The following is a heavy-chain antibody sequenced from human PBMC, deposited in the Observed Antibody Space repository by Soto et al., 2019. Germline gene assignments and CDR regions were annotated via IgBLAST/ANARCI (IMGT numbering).Heavy chain of an antibody. CDR2: ITPSGGGT. V-gene: IGHV1-46*01. Sequence: ASVKVSCKASGYTFTRYYMHWVRQAPGQGLEWMGMITPSGGGTTYAQKFQGRVTMTRDTSTSTVYMELSSLKSDDTAVYFCASRWDTAPDAFDTWGPGTLVTVSS. CDR3: ASRWDTAPDAFDT. D-gene: IGHD1-26*01. CDR1: GYTFTRYY. J-gene: IGHJ3*02.